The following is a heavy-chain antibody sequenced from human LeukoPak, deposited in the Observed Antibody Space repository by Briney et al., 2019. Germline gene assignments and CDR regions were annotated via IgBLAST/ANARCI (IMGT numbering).Heavy chain of an antibody. V-gene: IGHV3-23*01. J-gene: IGHJ4*02. CDR2: ISGSGGST. D-gene: IGHD6-13*01. Sequence: GGSLRLSCAVSGFTFSSHAMSWVRQAPGKGLEWVSAISGSGGSTYYADSVKGRFTISRDNSKNTLYLQMNSLRAEDTAVYYCAKVGVAATTFDYWGQGTLVTVSS. CDR3: AKVGVAATTFDY. CDR1: GFTFSSHA.